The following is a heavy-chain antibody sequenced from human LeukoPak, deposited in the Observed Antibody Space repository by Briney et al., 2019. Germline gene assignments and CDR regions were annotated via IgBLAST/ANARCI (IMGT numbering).Heavy chain of an antibody. J-gene: IGHJ4*02. CDR3: AKGSGKQWLEDY. Sequence: GGSLRLSCAASGFTFDDHGMSWVRHAPGKGLEWVSGIKWDGGRTGYADSVKGRFTISRDNAKNSVYLQMNSLRAEDTAVYYCAKGSGKQWLEDYWGQGTLVTVSS. CDR2: IKWDGGRT. V-gene: IGHV3-20*04. CDR1: GFTFDDHG. D-gene: IGHD6-19*01.